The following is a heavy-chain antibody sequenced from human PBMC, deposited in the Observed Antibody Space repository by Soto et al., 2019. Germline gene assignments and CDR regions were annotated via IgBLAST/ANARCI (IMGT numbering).Heavy chain of an antibody. CDR1: GFTFSSYA. J-gene: IGHJ6*03. CDR3: AKWSVAVYGSGSYDSQYYYYYYYMDV. D-gene: IGHD3-10*01. V-gene: IGHV3-23*01. CDR2: ISGSGGST. Sequence: EVQLLESGGGLVQPGGSLRLSCAASGFTFSSYAMSWVRQAPGKGLEWVSAISGSGGSTYYADSVKGRFTISRDNSKNTLYLQVNSMRAEDTAVYYCAKWSVAVYGSGSYDSQYYYYYYYMDVWGKGTTVTVSS.